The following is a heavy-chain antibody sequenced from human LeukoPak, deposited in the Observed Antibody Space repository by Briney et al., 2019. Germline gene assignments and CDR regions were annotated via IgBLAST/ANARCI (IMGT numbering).Heavy chain of an antibody. CDR2: ISWDGGNT. D-gene: IGHD6-19*01. V-gene: IGHV3-43D*04. Sequence: GGSLRLSCAASGFTFDDYSMHWVRQAPGKGLEWVSLISWDGGNTYYADSVKGRFTISQDNTKNSLYMQMSSLRVEDTALYYCAKDNGFSASYYDYWGQGTLVTVSS. CDR3: AKDNGFSASYYDY. J-gene: IGHJ4*02. CDR1: GFTFDDYS.